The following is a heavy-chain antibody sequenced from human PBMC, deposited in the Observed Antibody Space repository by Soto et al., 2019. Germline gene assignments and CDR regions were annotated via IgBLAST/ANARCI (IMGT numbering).Heavy chain of an antibody. CDR2: MNPNSGNT. CDR1: GYTFTSYD. J-gene: IGHJ6*03. V-gene: IGHV1-8*01. CDR3: ARTGVKSSWNHFSYYYYMDV. Sequence: ASVKVSCKASGYTFTSYDINWVRQATGQGLEWMGWMNPNSGNTGYAQKFQGRVTMTRNTSISTAYMELSSLRSEDTAVYYCARTGVKSSWNHFSYYYYMDVWGKGTTVTVSS. D-gene: IGHD1-1*01.